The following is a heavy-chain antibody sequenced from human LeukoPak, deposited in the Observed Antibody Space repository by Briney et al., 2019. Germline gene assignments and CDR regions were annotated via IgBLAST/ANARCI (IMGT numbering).Heavy chain of an antibody. CDR3: AKVPIDGYNYYDY. CDR1: GFTFSSYV. V-gene: IGHV3-23*01. J-gene: IGHJ4*02. D-gene: IGHD5-24*01. Sequence: GGSLRLSCAASGFTFSSYVTSWVRQAPGKGLEWVSVISGSGGSTYYADSVKGRFTISRDNSKNTLYLQMNSLRAEDTAVYYCAKVPIDGYNYYDYWGQGTLVTVSS. CDR2: ISGSGGST.